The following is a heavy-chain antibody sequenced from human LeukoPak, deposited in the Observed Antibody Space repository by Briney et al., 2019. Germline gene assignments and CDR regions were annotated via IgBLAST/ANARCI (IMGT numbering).Heavy chain of an antibody. V-gene: IGHV4-34*01. Sequence: SETLSLTCADYGGSFSDYYWSWIRQPPGKGLEWIGEINRSGSTNYNPSLKSRVTISVDTSKNQFSLKLSSVTAADTAVYYCASNVVVTGTGWFDPWGQGTLVTVSS. D-gene: IGHD2-2*01. J-gene: IGHJ5*02. CDR3: ASNVVVTGTGWFDP. CDR1: GGSFSDYY. CDR2: INRSGST.